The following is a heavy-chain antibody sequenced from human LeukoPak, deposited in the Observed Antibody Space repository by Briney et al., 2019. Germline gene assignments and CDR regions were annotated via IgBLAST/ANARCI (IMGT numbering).Heavy chain of an antibody. CDR3: ARTAYYYPVDV. CDR2: ISTSGST. Sequence: NSSETLSLTCTVSGGSISSGTYYWSWIRQPAGKGLEWIGRISTSGSTNYHPSLKSRVTISVDTTKNQFSLKLSSVTAADTAVYYCARTAYYYPVDVWGQGTTVTDSS. CDR1: GGSISSGTYY. V-gene: IGHV4-61*02. J-gene: IGHJ6*02.